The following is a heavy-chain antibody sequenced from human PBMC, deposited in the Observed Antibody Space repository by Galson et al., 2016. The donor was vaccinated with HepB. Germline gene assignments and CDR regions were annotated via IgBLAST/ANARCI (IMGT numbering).Heavy chain of an antibody. J-gene: IGHJ6*02. CDR2: IYYSGTT. V-gene: IGHV4-59*01. CDR3: ARERGGSYYYYYGMDV. D-gene: IGHD1-26*01. Sequence: ETLSLTCTVSGGSISSSYWNWIRQPPGKGLEWIGYIYYSGTTNYNPSLKSRVTISVDTSKTQFSLKLSSVTAADTAVYYCARERGGSYYYYYGMDVWGQGTTVTASS. CDR1: GGSISSSY.